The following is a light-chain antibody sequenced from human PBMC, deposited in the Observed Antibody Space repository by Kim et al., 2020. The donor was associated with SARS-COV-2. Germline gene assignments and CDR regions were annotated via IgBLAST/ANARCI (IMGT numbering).Light chain of an antibody. V-gene: IGKV1D-16*01. CDR3: QQYNTYPT. CDR2: DAS. J-gene: IGKJ4*01. CDR1: QDISRS. Sequence: DIQLTQSPSSVSASVGDRVTITCRASQDISRSLAWYQQKPGKAPQSLISDASSLQSGVPSRFSGSGSGTEFTLTISSLQPEDFATYYCQQYNTYPTFGGGTKVEIK.